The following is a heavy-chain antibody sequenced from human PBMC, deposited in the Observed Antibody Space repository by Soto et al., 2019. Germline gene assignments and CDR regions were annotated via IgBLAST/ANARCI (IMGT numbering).Heavy chain of an antibody. CDR3: ERYYYDSSGYDGMDV. CDR1: GFKLSSSS. Sequence: EVQLVESGGGLVQPGGSLRLSCAAFGFKLSSSSMNWVRQAPGRGLEWGAYISDSGSNTLYADSVKGRFTVSRDTAKNSRYMQMRGLRDEDRAVYYCERYYYDSSGYDGMDVWGQGTTVTVSS. CDR2: ISDSGSNT. V-gene: IGHV3-48*02. D-gene: IGHD3-22*01. J-gene: IGHJ6*02.